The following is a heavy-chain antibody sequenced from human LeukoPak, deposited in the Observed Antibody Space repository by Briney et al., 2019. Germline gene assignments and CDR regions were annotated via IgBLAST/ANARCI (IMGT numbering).Heavy chain of an antibody. Sequence: GGSLRLSCAASGFSLSNYWMHWVRQAPGKGLMWVSQVSPDGSQTFYADSVKGRFTISRDNAKNTLFLQMDSLRAEDTALYYCVRSLRSADFWGQGTLVTVSS. V-gene: IGHV3-74*01. CDR2: VSPDGSQT. CDR1: GFSLSNYW. CDR3: VRSLRSADF. J-gene: IGHJ4*02.